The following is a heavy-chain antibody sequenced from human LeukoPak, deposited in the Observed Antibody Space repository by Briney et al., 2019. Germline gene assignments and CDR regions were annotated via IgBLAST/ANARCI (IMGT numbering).Heavy chain of an antibody. CDR2: INWNGGST. CDR3: AGALTTVTTSAFDI. CDR1: GFTFDDYG. Sequence: PGGSLRLSCAASGFTFDDYGMSWVRQAPGKGLEWVSGINWNGGSTGYADSVKGRFTISRDNAKNSLYLQMNSLRAEDTALYYCAGALTTVTTSAFDIWGQGTMVTVSS. D-gene: IGHD4-17*01. J-gene: IGHJ3*02. V-gene: IGHV3-20*04.